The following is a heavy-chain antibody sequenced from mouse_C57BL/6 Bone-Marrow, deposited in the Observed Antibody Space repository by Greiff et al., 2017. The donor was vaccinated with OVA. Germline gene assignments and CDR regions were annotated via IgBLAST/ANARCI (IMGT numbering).Heavy chain of an antibody. Sequence: QVQLMESGAELVKPGASVKLSCKASGYNFTSYWMQWVKQRPGQGLEWIGEIDPSDSYTNYNQKFKGKATLTVDTSSSTAYMQLSSLTSEDSAVYYCASAGFAYWGQGTLVTVSA. V-gene: IGHV1-50*01. CDR3: ASAGFAY. CDR1: GYNFTSYW. J-gene: IGHJ3*01. CDR2: IDPSDSYT.